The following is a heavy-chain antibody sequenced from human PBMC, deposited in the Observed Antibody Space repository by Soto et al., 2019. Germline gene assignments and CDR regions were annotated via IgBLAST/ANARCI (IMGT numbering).Heavy chain of an antibody. J-gene: IGHJ4*02. CDR1: GGTFSSYA. CDR3: ARSLAVAGISENTFDY. CDR2: VIPIFGTA. Sequence: QVQLVQSGAEVKKPGSSVKVSCKASGGTFSSYAISWVRQAPGQGLEWMGGVIPIFGTANYAQKFQGRVTITADESTSTAYMELSSLRSEDTAAYYCARSLAVAGISENTFDYWGQGTLVTVSS. V-gene: IGHV1-69*01. D-gene: IGHD6-19*01.